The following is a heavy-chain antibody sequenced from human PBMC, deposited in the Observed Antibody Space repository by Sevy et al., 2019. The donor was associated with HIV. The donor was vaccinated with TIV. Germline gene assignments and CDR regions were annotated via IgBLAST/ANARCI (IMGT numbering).Heavy chain of an antibody. V-gene: IGHV3-30-3*01. CDR1: GFTFSSYA. Sequence: GGSLRLSCAASGFTFSSYAMHWVRQAPGKGLEWVAVISYDGSNKYYADSVKGRFTISRDNSKNTLYLQMNSLRAEATAVYYCARDRGITMVRGVITHYMDVWGKGTTVTVSS. CDR3: ARDRGITMVRGVITHYMDV. CDR2: ISYDGSNK. D-gene: IGHD3-10*01. J-gene: IGHJ6*03.